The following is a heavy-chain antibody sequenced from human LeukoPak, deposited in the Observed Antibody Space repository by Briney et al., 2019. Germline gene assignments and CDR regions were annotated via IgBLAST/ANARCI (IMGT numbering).Heavy chain of an antibody. CDR3: ARRYYYNLGSFPFDF. CDR1: GGPFSGYF. CDR2: IHNSGTT. D-gene: IGHD3-10*01. J-gene: IGHJ4*02. V-gene: IGHV4-34*01. Sequence: SETLSLTCAVSGGPFSGYFWSWIRQPPGKGLEWIGEIHNSGTTNYNPSLNSRVTISEDTSKNQIYLNLRSVTASDTAVYYCARRYYYNLGSFPFDFWGQGTLVTVSS.